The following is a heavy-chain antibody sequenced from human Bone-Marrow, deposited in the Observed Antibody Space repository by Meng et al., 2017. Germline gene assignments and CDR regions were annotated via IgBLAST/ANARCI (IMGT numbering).Heavy chain of an antibody. CDR2: ISGSGRDI. J-gene: IGHJ6*02. Sequence: GESLKISCAASGFTFSSYEMNWVRQAPGKGLEWVSYISGSGRDIYYADSVKGRFTISRDNAKNSLYLQMNSLRVEDTAVYYCAREGYCANEICNPLYGMDVWGQGITVTVSS. CDR3: AREGYCANEICNPLYGMDV. V-gene: IGHV3-48*03. D-gene: IGHD2-8*01. CDR1: GFTFSSYE.